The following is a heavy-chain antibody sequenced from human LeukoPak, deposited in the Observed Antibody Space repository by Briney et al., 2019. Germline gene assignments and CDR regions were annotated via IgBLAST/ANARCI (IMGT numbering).Heavy chain of an antibody. D-gene: IGHD2-15*01. Sequence: GESLKISCKGSGYSSNNYWIGWVRQMTGKGLEWMGIIYPADSDIRYSPSFQGQVTISADESISTAYLQWNSLKASDTAMYYCARQEYCSGASCYTWFDPWGQGTLVTVSS. J-gene: IGHJ5*02. V-gene: IGHV5-51*01. CDR2: IYPADSDI. CDR3: ARQEYCSGASCYTWFDP. CDR1: GYSSNNYW.